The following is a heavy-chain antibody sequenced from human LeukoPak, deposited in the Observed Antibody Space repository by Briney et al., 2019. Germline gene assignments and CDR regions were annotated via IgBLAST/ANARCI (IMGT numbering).Heavy chain of an antibody. CDR1: GGSIRSYY. J-gene: IGHJ4*02. CDR3: ARQGYTASYYFLDY. V-gene: IGHV4-4*07. D-gene: IGHD1-26*01. Sequence: PSETLSLTCTVSGGSIRSYYWGWVRQPAGKGLEWIGRIYTTGTTDYNPYLKTRLTISIDTSKNQFSLRLTSVIAADTAVYYCARQGYTASYYFLDYWSRGTLVTVSS. CDR2: IYTTGTT.